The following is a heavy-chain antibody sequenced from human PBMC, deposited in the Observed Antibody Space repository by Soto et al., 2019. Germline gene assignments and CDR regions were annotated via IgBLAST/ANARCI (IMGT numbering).Heavy chain of an antibody. J-gene: IGHJ6*02. D-gene: IGHD6-6*01. Sequence: ASVKVSCKASGYTFTSYYMHWVRQAPGQGLEWMGWISAYNGNTNYAQKLQGRVTMTTDTSTSTAYMELRSLRSDDTAVYYCARGSYSSSSYYYYYYGMDVWGQGTTVTVSS. CDR3: ARGSYSSSSYYYYYYGMDV. V-gene: IGHV1-18*04. CDR1: GYTFTSYY. CDR2: ISAYNGNT.